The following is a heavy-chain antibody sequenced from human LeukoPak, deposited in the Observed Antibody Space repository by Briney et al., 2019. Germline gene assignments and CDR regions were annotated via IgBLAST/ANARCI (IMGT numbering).Heavy chain of an antibody. Sequence: GGSLRLSCEVSGLTVSMYWLSWVRQAPGKGLEWVANIKQDGSEKNYVESVKGRFTISRDNAKNTLYLLMNSLRAEDTAVYYCARGDYYDRRFDYWGQGTLVTVSS. V-gene: IGHV3-7*01. CDR2: IKQDGSEK. J-gene: IGHJ4*02. CDR3: ARGDYYDRRFDY. D-gene: IGHD3-22*01. CDR1: GLTVSMYW.